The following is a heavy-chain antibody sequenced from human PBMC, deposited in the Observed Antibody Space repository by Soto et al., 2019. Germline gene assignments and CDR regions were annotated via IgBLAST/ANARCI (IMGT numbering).Heavy chain of an antibody. CDR3: VRDFGLYFRSGYMDV. D-gene: IGHD3-3*01. V-gene: IGHV3-21*01. CDR1: GFTFSAFS. Sequence: EVRLVDSGGGLVKPGGCLRLSCAASGFTFSAFSMNWVRQAPGKGLEWLSSINEDSTYIYYGDSLRGRSTISRDNTKDSLYLQLDSLRAEDTAVYYCVRDFGLYFRSGYMDVWGDGATVIVS. CDR2: INEDSTYI. J-gene: IGHJ6*03.